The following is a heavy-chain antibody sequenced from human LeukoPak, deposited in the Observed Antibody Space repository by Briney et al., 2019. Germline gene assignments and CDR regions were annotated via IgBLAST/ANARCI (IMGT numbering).Heavy chain of an antibody. D-gene: IGHD2-2*01. CDR2: ISGSGGST. CDR1: GFTFSSYA. Sequence: GGSLRLSCAASGFTFSSYAMSWVRQAPGKGLEWVSAISGSGGSTYYADSVKGRFTISRDNSKNTLYLQMNSLRAEDTAVYYCAKDLSDQLPQLRFVASSYMDVWGKGTTVTVSS. CDR3: AKDLSDQLPQLRFVASSYMDV. V-gene: IGHV3-23*01. J-gene: IGHJ6*03.